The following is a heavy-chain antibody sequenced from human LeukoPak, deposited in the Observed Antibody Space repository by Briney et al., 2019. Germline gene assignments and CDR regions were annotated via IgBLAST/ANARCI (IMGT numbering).Heavy chain of an antibody. Sequence: GGSLRLSCAASEFTFSSYAMHWVRQAPGKGLEWVALVSNDGGDRYYADSVKGRFTISRDNSKNTLYLQMNSLRGEDTGVYYCAKAHLLDWLLPFDYWGQGTLVTVSS. CDR1: EFTFSSYA. D-gene: IGHD3/OR15-3a*01. CDR2: VSNDGGDR. V-gene: IGHV3-30*18. CDR3: AKAHLLDWLLPFDY. J-gene: IGHJ4*02.